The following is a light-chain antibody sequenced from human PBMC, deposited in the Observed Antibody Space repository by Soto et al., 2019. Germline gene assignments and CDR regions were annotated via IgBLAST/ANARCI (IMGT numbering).Light chain of an antibody. V-gene: IGKV3-11*01. CDR3: QQRSHWLYT. Sequence: EIVLTQSPATLSLSPGERATLSCRASQSVSSYLAWYQQKPGQAPRLLIYDASNRATGIPARFSGSGSGTDFPLPIRTLEPEDCAVYYYQQRSHWLYTFGQGTKLAIK. CDR1: QSVSSY. J-gene: IGKJ2*01. CDR2: DAS.